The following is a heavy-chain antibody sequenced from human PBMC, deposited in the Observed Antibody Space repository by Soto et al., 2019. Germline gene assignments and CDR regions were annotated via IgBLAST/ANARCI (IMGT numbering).Heavy chain of an antibody. D-gene: IGHD3-22*01. J-gene: IGHJ6*02. V-gene: IGHV1-69*06. Sequence: ASVKVSCKASGGTFSSYAISWVRQAPGQGLEWMGGIIPIFGTANYAQKFQGRVTITADKSTSTAYMELSSLRSEDTAVYYCALARYYDTGHGMDVWGQGXTVTVYS. CDR1: GGTFSSYA. CDR2: IIPIFGTA. CDR3: ALARYYDTGHGMDV.